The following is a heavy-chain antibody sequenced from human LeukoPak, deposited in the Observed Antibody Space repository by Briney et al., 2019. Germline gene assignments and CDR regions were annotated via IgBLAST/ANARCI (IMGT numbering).Heavy chain of an antibody. CDR1: GGTFSSYA. Sequence: ASVKVSCKASGGTFSSYAISWVRQAPGQGLEWMGGIIPIFGTANYAQKFQGRVTITADESTSTAYMELSSLRSEDTAVYYCARGSSVAGYDFWSGYDWSDPWGQGTLVTVSS. CDR2: IIPIFGTA. V-gene: IGHV1-69*13. CDR3: ARGSSVAGYDFWSGYDWSDP. D-gene: IGHD3-3*01. J-gene: IGHJ5*02.